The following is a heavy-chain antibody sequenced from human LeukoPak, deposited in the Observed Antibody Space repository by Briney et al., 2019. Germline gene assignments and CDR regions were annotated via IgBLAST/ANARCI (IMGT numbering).Heavy chain of an antibody. CDR1: GGSISSYY. Sequence: SETLSLTCTVSGGSISSYYWSWIRQPAGKGLQWIGRIYTSGSTNYNPSLKSRVTMSVDTSKNQFSLKLSSVTAADTAMYYCARQAYHYGSGSYYYYFDYWGQGTLVTVSS. CDR2: IYTSGST. CDR3: ARQAYHYGSGSYYYYFDY. V-gene: IGHV4-4*07. J-gene: IGHJ4*02. D-gene: IGHD3-10*01.